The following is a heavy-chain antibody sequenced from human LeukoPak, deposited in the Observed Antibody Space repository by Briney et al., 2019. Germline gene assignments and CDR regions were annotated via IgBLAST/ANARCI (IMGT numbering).Heavy chain of an antibody. CDR1: GFTFSSYA. V-gene: IGHV3-30*04. CDR2: ISYDGSNK. D-gene: IGHD6-19*01. CDR3: ARDQYSSGWYGVKYFQY. J-gene: IGHJ1*01. Sequence: GRSLRLSCAASGFTFSSYAMHWVRQAPGKGLEWVAVISYDGSNKYYADSVKGRFTISRDNSKNTLYLQMNSLRAEDTAVYYCARDQYSSGWYGVKYFQYWGQGTLVTVSS.